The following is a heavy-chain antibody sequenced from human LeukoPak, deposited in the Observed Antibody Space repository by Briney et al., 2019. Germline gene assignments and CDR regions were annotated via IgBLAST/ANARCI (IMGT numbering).Heavy chain of an antibody. CDR2: IYTSGST. V-gene: IGHV4-4*07. CDR3: ARAEPGITMVRGVIRSPNWFDP. D-gene: IGHD3-10*01. CDR1: GGSISSYY. J-gene: IGHJ5*02. Sequence: SETLSLTCTVSGGSISSYYWSWIRQPAGKGLEWIGRIYTSGSTNYNPSLKSRVTMSVDTSKNQFSLKLSSVTAADTAVYYCARAEPGITMVRGVIRSPNWFDPWGQGTLVTVSS.